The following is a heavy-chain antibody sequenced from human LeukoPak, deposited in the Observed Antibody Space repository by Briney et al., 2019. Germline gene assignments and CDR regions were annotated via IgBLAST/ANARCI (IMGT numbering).Heavy chain of an antibody. J-gene: IGHJ4*02. CDR1: GFTFSAFD. CDR2: ITSGGSTI. CDR3: ARGRGAGDY. V-gene: IGHV3-48*01. Sequence: PGGYLRLSCAASGFTFSAFDMNWVRRAPGKGLEWVSFITSGGSTILYADSVKGRFTISRDNANNSLYLQMNSLRVEDTAVYYCARGRGAGDYWGQGTLVTVSS. D-gene: IGHD3-10*01.